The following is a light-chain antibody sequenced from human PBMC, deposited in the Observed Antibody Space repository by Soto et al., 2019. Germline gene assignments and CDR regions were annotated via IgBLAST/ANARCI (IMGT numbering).Light chain of an antibody. J-gene: IGKJ1*01. Sequence: DIQMTQSPSSLSASVGDRVTITCRASQIISSYLNWYQQIPGKAPNLLIYAASRLQSGVPSRFSGSASGTDFTLTINSLQPEDFATYYCQQSYSTPWTFGQGT. CDR3: QQSYSTPWT. CDR1: QIISSY. V-gene: IGKV1-39*01. CDR2: AAS.